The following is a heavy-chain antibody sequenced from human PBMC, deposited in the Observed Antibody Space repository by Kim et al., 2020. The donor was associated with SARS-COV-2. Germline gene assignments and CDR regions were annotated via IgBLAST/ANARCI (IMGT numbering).Heavy chain of an antibody. CDR3: VRESHTTGYYYDAFDI. Sequence: YADSVKGRFTISRDNAQNSLFLQMNSLRAEDTAVYYCVRESHTTGYYYDAFDIWGQGTMVTVSS. J-gene: IGHJ3*02. V-gene: IGHV3-48*03. D-gene: IGHD3-9*01.